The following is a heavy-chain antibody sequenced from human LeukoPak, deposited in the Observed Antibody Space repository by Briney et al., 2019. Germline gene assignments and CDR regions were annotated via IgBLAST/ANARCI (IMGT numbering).Heavy chain of an antibody. J-gene: IGHJ4*02. CDR1: GFTSSSYG. CDR3: AKETAAKYSSGWTGGGPSLQY. Sequence: GGSLRLSCAASGFTSSSYGIHWVRQAPGKGLEWVAVISYDGSNKYYADSVKGRFTISRDNSKNTLYLQMNSLRTEDTAVYYWAKETAAKYSSGWTGGGPSLQYWGQGTLVTVSS. V-gene: IGHV3-30*18. D-gene: IGHD6-19*01. CDR2: ISYDGSNK.